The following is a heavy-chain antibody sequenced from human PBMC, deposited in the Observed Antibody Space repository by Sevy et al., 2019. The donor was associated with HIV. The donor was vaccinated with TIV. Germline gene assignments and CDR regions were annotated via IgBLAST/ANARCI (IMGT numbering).Heavy chain of an antibody. D-gene: IGHD3-22*01. J-gene: IGHJ5*02. Sequence: GGSLRLSCKASGFTFSTYSMHWVRQVPGKGLEWVSSISRTSTTTYYADSAKGRFTISRDNAKNSRYLQMNSLRDEDTAVYYCAREAYYYDSREENWFDPLGQGTLVTVSS. V-gene: IGHV3-48*02. CDR3: AREAYYYDSREENWFDP. CDR1: GFTFSTYS. CDR2: ISRTSTTT.